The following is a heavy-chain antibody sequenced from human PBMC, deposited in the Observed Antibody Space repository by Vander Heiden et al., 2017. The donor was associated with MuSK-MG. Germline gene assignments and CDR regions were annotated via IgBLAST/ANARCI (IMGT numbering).Heavy chain of an antibody. Sequence: EVQLEESGGGLVQPGGSLRLSCAASGFIFSNYEMNWVRQAPGKGLEWVSYIDNSVRSMYYADSGKGRFTISRDNAKNSPALQMNSLRAEETAVYYCARGKQVGATYYYYMDVWCKGTTVTVSS. J-gene: IGHJ6*03. V-gene: IGHV3-48*03. CDR2: IDNSVRSM. D-gene: IGHD6-6*01. CDR3: ARGKQVGATYYYYMDV. CDR1: GFIFSNYE.